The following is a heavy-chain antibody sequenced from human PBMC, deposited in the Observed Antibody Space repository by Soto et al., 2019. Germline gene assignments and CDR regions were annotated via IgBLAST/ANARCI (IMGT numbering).Heavy chain of an antibody. CDR3: ARAGDWNYVQDF. Sequence: EVQLVESGGGLVQPGGSLRLSCVASGFTFTNYRIHWVRQAPGKGLVWVARINSDGMRINYADSVKGRFTISRDNAKNTVFLQMNSLRDEDSAVYFCARAGDWNYVQDFWGQGTLVTVSS. CDR2: INSDGMRI. CDR1: GFTFTNYR. V-gene: IGHV3-74*01. J-gene: IGHJ4*02. D-gene: IGHD1-7*01.